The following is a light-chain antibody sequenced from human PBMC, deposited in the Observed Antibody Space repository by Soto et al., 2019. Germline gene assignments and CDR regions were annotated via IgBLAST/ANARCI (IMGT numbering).Light chain of an antibody. Sequence: DIQMTQSPSTLSASVGDRVTITCRASQSIDSWSAWYQKKPGKAPKLLIYKTSSLESGVSSRFSGSGFGTEFTLTISSLQPDDFATYYCQKYKSPPWTFGQGTKVEIK. CDR2: KTS. J-gene: IGKJ1*01. CDR3: QKYKSPPWT. V-gene: IGKV1-5*03. CDR1: QSIDSW.